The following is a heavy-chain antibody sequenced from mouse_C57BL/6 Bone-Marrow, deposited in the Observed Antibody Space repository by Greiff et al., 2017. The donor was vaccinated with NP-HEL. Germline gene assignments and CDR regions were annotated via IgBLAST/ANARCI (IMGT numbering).Heavy chain of an antibody. CDR2: IRSKSNNYAT. CDR1: GFSFNTYA. D-gene: IGHD1-1*01. Sequence: EAGGGLVQPKGSLKLSCAASGFSFNTYAMNWVRQAPGKGLEWVARIRSKSNNYATYYADSVKDRFTISRDDSESMLYLQMNNLKTEDTAMYYCVRHPPYGNYFDYWGQGTTLTVSS. V-gene: IGHV10-1*01. J-gene: IGHJ2*01. CDR3: VRHPPYGNYFDY.